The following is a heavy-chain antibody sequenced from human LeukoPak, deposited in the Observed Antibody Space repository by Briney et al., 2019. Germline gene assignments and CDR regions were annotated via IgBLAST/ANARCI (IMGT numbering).Heavy chain of an antibody. CDR2: IYYSGST. CDR3: ARGKWLRPYYFDY. Sequence: KASETLSLTCTVSGGSISSSSYYWGWIRQPPGKGLEWIGSIYYSGSTYYNPSLKSRVTISVDTSKNQFSLKLSSVTAADTAVYYCARGKWLRPYYFDYWGQGTLVTVSS. V-gene: IGHV4-39*07. CDR1: GGSISSSSYY. J-gene: IGHJ4*02. D-gene: IGHD5-12*01.